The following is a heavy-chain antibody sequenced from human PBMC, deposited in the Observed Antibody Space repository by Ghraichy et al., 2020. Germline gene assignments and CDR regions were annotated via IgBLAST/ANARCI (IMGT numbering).Heavy chain of an antibody. Sequence: GGSLRLSCEAAGFTFAGNAMSWVRQAPGKGLEWVSGIKRSGDSTYYADPVRGRFTISRDNSKSTLYLNMNRLRAEDTAVDYCARYVDDYIAYMDVWGKGTTVTVSS. CDR1: GFTFAGNA. CDR2: IKRSGDST. V-gene: IGHV3-23*01. CDR3: ARYVDDYIAYMDV. D-gene: IGHD5/OR15-5a*01. J-gene: IGHJ6*03.